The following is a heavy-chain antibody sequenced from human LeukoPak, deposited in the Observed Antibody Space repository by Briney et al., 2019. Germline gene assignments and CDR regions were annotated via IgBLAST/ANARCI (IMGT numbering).Heavy chain of an antibody. Sequence: GGSLRLSCAASGFTFSSYSMNWVRQAPGKGLEWVSYISSSSSYIYYADSVKGRFTISRDNAKNSLYLQMNSLRAEDTAVYYCARESRSGLSSWGQGTLVTVSS. D-gene: IGHD3-3*01. V-gene: IGHV3-21*05. CDR3: ARESRSGLSS. CDR2: ISSSSSYI. CDR1: GFTFSSYS. J-gene: IGHJ5*02.